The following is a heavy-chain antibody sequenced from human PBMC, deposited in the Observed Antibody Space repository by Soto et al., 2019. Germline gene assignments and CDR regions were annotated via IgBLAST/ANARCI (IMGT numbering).Heavy chain of an antibody. J-gene: IGHJ5*02. D-gene: IGHD5-12*01. CDR3: AKDPGPGYLLAGWFDP. CDR2: ISYDGSNK. V-gene: IGHV3-30*18. CDR1: GFTFSSYG. Sequence: QVQLVESGGGVVQPGRSLRLSCAASGFTFSSYGMHWVRQAPGKGLDWVAVISYDGSNKYYADSVKGRFTISRDNSKNTLYLQMNSLRAEDTAVYYCAKDPGPGYLLAGWFDPWGQGTLVTVSS.